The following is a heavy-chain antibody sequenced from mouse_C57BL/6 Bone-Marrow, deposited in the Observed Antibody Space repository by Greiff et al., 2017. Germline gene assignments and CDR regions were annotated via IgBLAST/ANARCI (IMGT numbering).Heavy chain of an antibody. CDR2: ISSGSSTI. Sequence: EVKLVESGGGLVKPGGSLKLSCAASGFTFSDYGMHWVRQAPEKGLEWVAYISSGSSTIYYADTVKGRFTISRDNAKTTLFLQMTSLRSEDTAMYYCASAYAMDYWGQGTSVTVSS. CDR3: ASAYAMDY. V-gene: IGHV5-17*01. J-gene: IGHJ4*01. CDR1: GFTFSDYG.